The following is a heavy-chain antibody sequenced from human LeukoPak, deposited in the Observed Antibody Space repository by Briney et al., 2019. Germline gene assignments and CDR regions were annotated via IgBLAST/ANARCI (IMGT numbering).Heavy chain of an antibody. D-gene: IGHD2-21*02. CDR1: GGSLSSSSYY. J-gene: IGHJ4*02. CDR2: IYYGGRA. Sequence: PSETLSLTCTVSGGSLSSSSYYWGWGRQPPGRGLERVGSIYYGGRAYYNPSRKSRVTISVNTSKNHFSLKLSSVTAADTAVYYCARRVVVTRTIDYWGQGTLVIVSS. V-gene: IGHV4-39*01. CDR3: ARRVVVTRTIDY.